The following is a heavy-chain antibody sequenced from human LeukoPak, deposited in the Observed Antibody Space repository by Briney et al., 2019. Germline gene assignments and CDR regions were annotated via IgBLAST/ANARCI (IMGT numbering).Heavy chain of an antibody. V-gene: IGHV1-18*01. Sequence: ASVKVSCKASGYTFTSYGISWVRQAPGQGLEWMGWISAYNGNTNYAQKLQGRVTMTTDTSTSTAHMELRSLRSDDTAVYYCARVTAQELLWFGELSGYFDYWGQGTLVTVSS. J-gene: IGHJ4*02. D-gene: IGHD3-10*01. CDR1: GYTFTSYG. CDR3: ARVTAQELLWFGELSGYFDY. CDR2: ISAYNGNT.